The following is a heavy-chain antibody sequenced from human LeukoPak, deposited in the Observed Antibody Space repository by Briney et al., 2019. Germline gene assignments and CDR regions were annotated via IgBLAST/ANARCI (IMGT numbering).Heavy chain of an antibody. J-gene: IGHJ5*02. Sequence: GGSLRLSCAASGFSFSSYSMNWVRQAPGKGLEWVSSISSSSSYIYYADSVKGRFTISRDNAKNSLYLQMNSLRAEDTAVYYCARDAIVVVPAAIWFDPWGQGTLVTVSS. D-gene: IGHD2-2*01. V-gene: IGHV3-21*01. CDR1: GFSFSSYS. CDR2: ISSSSSYI. CDR3: ARDAIVVVPAAIWFDP.